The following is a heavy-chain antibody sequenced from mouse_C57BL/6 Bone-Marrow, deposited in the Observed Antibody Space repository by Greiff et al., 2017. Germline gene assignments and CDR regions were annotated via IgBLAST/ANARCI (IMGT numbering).Heavy chain of an antibody. CDR1: GFNITDDY. J-gene: IGHJ3*01. V-gene: IGHV14-4*01. CDR2: IDPENGAT. CDR3: TALGFAY. Sequence: EVQLQQSGAELVRPGASVKLSCTASGFNITDDYMHWVKQRPEQGLEWIGWIDPENGATEYASKFQGKATITADPSSNTAYLQLSSLTSEDTAVYYGTALGFAYWGQGTLVNVAA.